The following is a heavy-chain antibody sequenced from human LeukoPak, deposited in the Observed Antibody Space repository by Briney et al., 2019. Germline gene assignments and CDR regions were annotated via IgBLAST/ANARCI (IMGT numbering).Heavy chain of an antibody. Sequence: ASVKVSCKASGYTFTGYYMHWVRQAPGQGLEWMGWINPNSGGTNYAQKFQGRVTMTRDTSISTAYMELSRLRSEDTAVYYCARDFGTMVRGVQNYYYYYGMDVWGQGTTVTVSS. V-gene: IGHV1-2*02. CDR2: INPNSGGT. CDR3: ARDFGTMVRGVQNYYYYYGMDV. CDR1: GYTFTGYY. D-gene: IGHD3-10*01. J-gene: IGHJ6*02.